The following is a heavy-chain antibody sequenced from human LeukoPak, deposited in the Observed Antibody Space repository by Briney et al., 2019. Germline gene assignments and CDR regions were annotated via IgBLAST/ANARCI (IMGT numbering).Heavy chain of an antibody. V-gene: IGHV3-53*01. D-gene: IGHD2-21*02. CDR1: GFTVSSNY. J-gene: IGHJ3*02. Sequence: GGSLRLSCAASGFTVSSNYMSWVRQAPGKGLEWVSVIYSGGSTYYADSVKGRFTISRDNSKNTLHLQMNSLRAEDTAIYYCAKDRLTLDAFDIWGQGTMVTVSS. CDR2: IYSGGST. CDR3: AKDRLTLDAFDI.